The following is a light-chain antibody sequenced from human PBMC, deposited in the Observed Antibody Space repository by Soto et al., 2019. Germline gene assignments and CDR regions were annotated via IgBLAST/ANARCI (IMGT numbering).Light chain of an antibody. V-gene: IGLV2-14*03. CDR1: TSDVGGYNY. CDR2: DVS. CDR3: SSFTRSNTYV. J-gene: IGLJ1*01. Sequence: QSALTQPASVSGSPGQSIAISCTGTTSDVGGYNYVSWYQQHPGKAPKLMIYDVSKRPSGVSDRFSGSKSGNPASLTISGLQAEDEGDYYCSSFTRSNTYVFGTGTKLTVL.